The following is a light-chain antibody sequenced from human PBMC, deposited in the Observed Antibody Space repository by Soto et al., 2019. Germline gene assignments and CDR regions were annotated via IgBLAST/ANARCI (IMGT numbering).Light chain of an antibody. CDR1: QSINRH. CDR2: DAS. V-gene: IGKV3-11*01. J-gene: IGKJ4*01. CDR3: QQRSNWPPVT. Sequence: EIVLTQSPATLSLSPGERATLSCRASQSINRHLAWYRQKPGQAPRLLIYDASNRAPGIPARFRGRGSGTDFTPTIGSLATDDFRDYYCQQRSNWPPVTFGGGTQVESK.